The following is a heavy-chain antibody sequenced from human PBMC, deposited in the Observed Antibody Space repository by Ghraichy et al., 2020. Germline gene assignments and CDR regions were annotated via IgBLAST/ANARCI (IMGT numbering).Heavy chain of an antibody. CDR1: GFSLSTTGMC. D-gene: IGHD5-24*01. J-gene: IGHJ4*02. CDR3: ARSPNRWLPRYFDS. V-gene: IGHV2-70*01. CDR2: IDWDDDK. Sequence: SGPTLVKPTETLTLTCTFSGFSLSTTGMCVSWIRQPPGKALEWLALIDWDDDKYYTTSLKTRLTISKGTSKNQVVLTMTNMDPVDTATYYCARSPNRWLPRYFDSWGQGTLVTVSS.